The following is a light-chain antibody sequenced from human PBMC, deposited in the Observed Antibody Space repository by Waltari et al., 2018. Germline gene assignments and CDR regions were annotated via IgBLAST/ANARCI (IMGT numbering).Light chain of an antibody. CDR1: QSVRSN. Sequence: ELVMTQSPATLSVSPGEGATLSCRASQSVRSNLAWSQQKPGQAPRLLIYGASTRATGIPARFNGGGSGTEFTLTISSLQSEDFATYYCQQYNNWPGTFGQGTKVEIK. CDR3: QQYNNWPGT. CDR2: GAS. J-gene: IGKJ1*01. V-gene: IGKV3-15*01.